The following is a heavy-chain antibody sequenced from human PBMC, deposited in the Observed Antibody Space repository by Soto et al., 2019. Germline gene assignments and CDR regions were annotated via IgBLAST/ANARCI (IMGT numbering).Heavy chain of an antibody. CDR2: ISAYSGNT. D-gene: IGHD3-22*01. CDR3: ARDRGSGSFYYYGMDV. J-gene: IGHJ6*02. V-gene: IGHV1-18*04. Sequence: GASVKVSCKASGYTFTSYGISWVRQAPGQGLEWMGWISAYSGNTNYAQKLLGRVTMTTDTSTSTAYMELRSLRSDDTAVYYCARDRGSGSFYYYGMDVWGQGTTVTVSS. CDR1: GYTFTSYG.